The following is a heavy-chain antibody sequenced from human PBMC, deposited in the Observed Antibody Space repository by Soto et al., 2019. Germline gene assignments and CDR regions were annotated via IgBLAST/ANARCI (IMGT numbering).Heavy chain of an antibody. CDR2: VYWDDDK. J-gene: IGHJ4*02. Sequence: QIILNESGPALVKPTQTLTLTCTFSGFSLNTRDVGVGWIRQPPGKALEWLGGVYWDDDKTYSPSHNSRLTNTKDTPKNQVVLRMTKMVPVDTATYYCAHCRGGVASFWGQGTLVTVSS. D-gene: IGHD3-16*01. CDR1: GFSLNTRDVG. V-gene: IGHV2-5*02. CDR3: AHCRGGVASF.